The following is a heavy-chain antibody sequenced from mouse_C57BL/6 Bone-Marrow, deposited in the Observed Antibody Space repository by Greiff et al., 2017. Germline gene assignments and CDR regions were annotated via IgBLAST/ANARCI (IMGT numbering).Heavy chain of an antibody. J-gene: IGHJ2*01. CDR2: INYDGSST. CDR3: ARASSLCYFDY. CDR1: GFTFTDYN. Sequence: EVQRVESEGGLVQPGSSMKLSCTASGFTFTDYNMAWVRQVPEKSLEWVANINYDGSSTYYLDSLKSRFIISRDNAKHILYLQMSSLKSEDTATYYCARASSLCYFDYWGQGTTLTVSS. V-gene: IGHV5-16*01.